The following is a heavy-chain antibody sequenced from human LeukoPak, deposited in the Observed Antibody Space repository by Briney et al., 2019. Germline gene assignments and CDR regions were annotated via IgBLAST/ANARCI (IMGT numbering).Heavy chain of an antibody. D-gene: IGHD5-24*01. CDR2: ISAYNGNT. CDR1: GYTFTSYG. J-gene: IGHJ4*02. CDR3: ARDGEMATITGIFDY. Sequence: ASVKVSCKASGYTFTSYGISWVRQAPGQGLEWMGWISAYNGNTNYAQKLQGRVTMTTDTSTSTAYMELRSLRSDDTAVYYCARDGEMATITGIFDYWGQGTLVTVSS. V-gene: IGHV1-18*01.